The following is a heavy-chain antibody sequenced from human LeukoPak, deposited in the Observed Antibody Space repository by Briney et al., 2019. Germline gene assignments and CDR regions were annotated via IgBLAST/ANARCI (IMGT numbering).Heavy chain of an antibody. D-gene: IGHD3-22*01. J-gene: IGHJ6*02. CDR2: IYPGDSDT. CDR3: ASQSGGYRRSYYYDSSGYYRGVYGMDV. Sequence: GESLKISCKGSGYSFTTYWIGWVRQMPGKGLEWMGIIYPGDSDTRYSPSFQGQVTISADKSISTAYVQWSSLEASDTAMYYCASQSGGYRRSYYYDSSGYYRGVYGMDVWGQGTTVTVSS. CDR1: GYSFTTYW. V-gene: IGHV5-51*01.